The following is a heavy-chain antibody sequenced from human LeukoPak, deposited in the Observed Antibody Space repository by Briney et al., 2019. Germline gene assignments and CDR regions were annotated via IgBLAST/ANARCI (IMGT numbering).Heavy chain of an antibody. D-gene: IGHD3-3*01. J-gene: IGHJ4*02. CDR3: AKSLGDFWSGAYWFDY. Sequence: GGSLRLSCAVSGLTFSSYAMSWVRQAPGKGLDWVSVISGSGGTTEYADSVKGRFTISRDNSKNTLYLQMNSLRVEDTAVYYCAKSLGDFWSGAYWFDYWGQGALVTVSS. V-gene: IGHV3-23*01. CDR2: ISGSGGTT. CDR1: GLTFSSYA.